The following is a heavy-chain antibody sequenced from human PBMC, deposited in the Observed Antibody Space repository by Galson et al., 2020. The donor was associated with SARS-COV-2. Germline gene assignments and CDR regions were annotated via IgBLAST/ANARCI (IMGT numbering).Heavy chain of an antibody. Sequence: GGSLRLSCAASGFTFDDYAMHWVRQAPGKGLEWVSGISWNSDNIGYADSVKGRFTISRDNANNSLYLQMNSLRAEDTAFYYCAKGPYGDYVANWFCPWGQGTLVTVSS. CDR3: AKGPYGDYVANWFCP. D-gene: IGHD4-17*01. CDR1: GFTFDDYA. J-gene: IGHJ5*02. CDR2: ISWNSDNI. V-gene: IGHV3-9*01.